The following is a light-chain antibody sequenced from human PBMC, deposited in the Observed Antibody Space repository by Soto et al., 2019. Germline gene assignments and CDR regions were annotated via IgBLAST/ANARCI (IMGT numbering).Light chain of an antibody. CDR1: QSVSSN. CDR2: GAS. Sequence: EIVMTQSPATLSVSPGERATLSCRASQSVSSNLAWDQQKPGQAPRLLIYGASTRATGIPARFSGSGSGTEFTLTISSLQSEDFAVYSCQQYNNWPPWTFGQGTKVELK. J-gene: IGKJ1*01. CDR3: QQYNNWPPWT. V-gene: IGKV3-15*01.